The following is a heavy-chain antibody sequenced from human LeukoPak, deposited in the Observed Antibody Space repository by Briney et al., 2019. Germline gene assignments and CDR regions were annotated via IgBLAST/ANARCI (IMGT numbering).Heavy chain of an antibody. D-gene: IGHD2-2*01. J-gene: IGHJ5*01. V-gene: IGHV4-59*01. Sequence: SETLSLTCTVSGGSISSYYWSWIRQPPGKGLEWIGYIYYSGSTNYNPSLKSRVTISVDTSKNQFSLKLSSVTAADTAVYYCARFTVVRNWFDPWGQGTLVTVSS. CDR2: IYYSGST. CDR1: GGSISSYY. CDR3: ARFTVVRNWFDP.